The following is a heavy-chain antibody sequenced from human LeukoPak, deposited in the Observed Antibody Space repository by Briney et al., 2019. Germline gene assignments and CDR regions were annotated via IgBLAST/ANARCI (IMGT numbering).Heavy chain of an antibody. CDR2: IYSSGRT. CDR1: GGSISSGSYY. V-gene: IGHV4-61*02. CDR3: ARALDYDSSGYHWVFDY. D-gene: IGHD3-22*01. Sequence: KPSETLSLTCTVSGGSISSGSYYWSWVRQPAGKGLEWIGRIYSSGRTNYNPPLRSRVTISVDTSKNQFSLNLNSMTAADTAVYYCARALDYDSSGYHWVFDYWGQGTLVTVSS. J-gene: IGHJ4*02.